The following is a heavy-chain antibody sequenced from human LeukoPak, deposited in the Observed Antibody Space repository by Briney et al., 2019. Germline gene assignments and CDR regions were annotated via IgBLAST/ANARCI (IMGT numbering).Heavy chain of an antibody. CDR3: ARLYYYDSSGYYQGFDP. Sequence: SETLSLTYAVYGGSFSGYYWSRIRQPPGKGLEWIGEINHNGSTNYNPSLKSRVTISVDTSKNQFSLKLSSVTAADTAVYYCARLYYYDSSGYYQGFDPWGQGTLVTVSS. J-gene: IGHJ5*02. V-gene: IGHV4-34*01. CDR2: INHNGST. D-gene: IGHD3-22*01. CDR1: GGSFSGYY.